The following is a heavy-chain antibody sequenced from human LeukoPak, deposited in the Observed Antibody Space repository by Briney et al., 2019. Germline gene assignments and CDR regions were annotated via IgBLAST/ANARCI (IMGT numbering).Heavy chain of an antibody. J-gene: IGHJ6*02. CDR1: GFSFSNYC. V-gene: IGHV3-74*01. CDR3: ARTYHAYCMDV. D-gene: IGHD2-2*01. Sequence: GRSLTLSCAASGFSFSNYCMHWVRQAPGKGLVWVSLINSDGSSTNYADSVQGRFTISRDNTKKTLYLQMNSLRAEDTAVYYCARTYHAYCMDVWGQGTTVTVSS. CDR2: INSDGSST.